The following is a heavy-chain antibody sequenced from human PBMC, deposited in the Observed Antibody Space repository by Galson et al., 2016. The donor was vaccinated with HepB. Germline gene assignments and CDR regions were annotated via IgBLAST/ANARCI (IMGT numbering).Heavy chain of an antibody. CDR2: IIPIFGTT. V-gene: IGHV1-69*13. CDR1: GGTFSTYA. Sequence: SMKVSCKASGGTFSTYAITWVRQAPGQGLEWMGGIIPIFGTTIYAQKFQGRVTITADESTGTAYMELSSLRSEDTAVYYCARDRDSDIDDYCYMDVWGTGTTVTVSS. J-gene: IGHJ6*03. CDR3: ARDRDSDIDDYCYMDV.